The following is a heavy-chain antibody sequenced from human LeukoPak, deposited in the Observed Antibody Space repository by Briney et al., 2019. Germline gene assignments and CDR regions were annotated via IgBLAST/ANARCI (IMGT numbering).Heavy chain of an antibody. Sequence: GGSLRLSCAASGFTFSGSAMHWVRQASGKGLEWVGRIRSKANSYATAYAASVKGRFTISRDDSKNTAYLQMNSLKTEDTAVYYCTYPYSSHDYWGQGTLVTVSS. CDR1: GFTFSGSA. CDR2: IRSKANSYAT. CDR3: TYPYSSHDY. D-gene: IGHD6-13*01. J-gene: IGHJ4*02. V-gene: IGHV3-73*01.